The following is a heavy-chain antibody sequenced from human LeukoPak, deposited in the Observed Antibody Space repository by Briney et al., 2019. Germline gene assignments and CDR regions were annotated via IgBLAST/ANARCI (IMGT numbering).Heavy chain of an antibody. Sequence: ASVKVSCKASGYTFTSYGISRVRQAPGQGLEWMGWISAYNGNTNYAQKLQGRVTMTTDTSTSTAYMELRSLRSDDTAVYYCARDQYYYGSGSYYPLYYGMDVWGQGTTVTVSS. D-gene: IGHD3-10*01. CDR3: ARDQYYYGSGSYYPLYYGMDV. V-gene: IGHV1-18*01. J-gene: IGHJ6*02. CDR1: GYTFTSYG. CDR2: ISAYNGNT.